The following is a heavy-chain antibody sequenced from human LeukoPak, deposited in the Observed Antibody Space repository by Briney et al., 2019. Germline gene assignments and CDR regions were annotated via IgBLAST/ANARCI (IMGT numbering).Heavy chain of an antibody. D-gene: IGHD1-26*01. J-gene: IGHJ4*02. CDR2: ISYEGSKS. Sequence: QPEGPLRLSCAASGFPFSGHAMVWLRQRPGKGVEGVQFISYEGSKSVHADSVMGRFTISRDNAKNSLYLQMNNLRAEDTAVYYCARAGGSYIYWWYFDYWGQGTLVTVSS. CDR3: ARAGGSYIYWWYFDY. V-gene: IGHV3-30*03. CDR1: GFPFSGHA.